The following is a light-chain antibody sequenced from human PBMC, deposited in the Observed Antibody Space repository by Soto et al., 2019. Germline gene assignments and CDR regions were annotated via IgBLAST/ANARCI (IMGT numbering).Light chain of an antibody. CDR1: SSDVGGYNY. Sequence: LTQPRSVSGSPGQSVAISCTGTSSDVGGYNYVSWYQQHPGKAPKLMIYDVTKRPSGVPDRFSASKSGNTASLTISGLQADDEADYYCCSYAGSYSYVFGTGTKVTVL. CDR3: CSYAGSYSYV. CDR2: DVT. V-gene: IGLV2-11*01. J-gene: IGLJ1*01.